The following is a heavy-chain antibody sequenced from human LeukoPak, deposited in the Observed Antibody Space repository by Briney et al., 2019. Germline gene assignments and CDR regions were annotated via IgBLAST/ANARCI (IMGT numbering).Heavy chain of an antibody. J-gene: IGHJ4*02. V-gene: IGHV4-30-2*01. CDR1: GGSISSGGYS. Sequence: PSETLSLTCAVSGGSISSGGYSWSWIRQPPGKGLEWIGYIYHSGSTYYNPSLKSRVTISVDRSKNQFSLKLSSVTAADTAVYYCARGSSYYGILTGYYELDYFDYWGQGTLVTVSS. CDR3: ARGSSYYGILTGYYELDYFDY. D-gene: IGHD3-9*01. CDR2: IYHSGST.